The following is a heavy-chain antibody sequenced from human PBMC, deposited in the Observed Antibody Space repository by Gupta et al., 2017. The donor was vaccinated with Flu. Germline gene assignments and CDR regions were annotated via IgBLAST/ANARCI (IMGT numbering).Heavy chain of an antibody. D-gene: IGHD1-26*01. CDR2: IDYSGRT. J-gene: IGHJ5*01. CDR1: GGSISSYY. Sequence: QVQLQESGPGLVKPSETLSLTCTVSGGSISSYYWSLIRQPPGKGLEWIGEIDYSGRTNYNHSRKRRGTITVDTSKKQLSRKLGSVTAAETEVYDCARDAEEVGATTEGRGFDPGGQGTLVTVYS. CDR3: ARDAEEVGATTEGRGFDP. V-gene: IGHV4-59*01.